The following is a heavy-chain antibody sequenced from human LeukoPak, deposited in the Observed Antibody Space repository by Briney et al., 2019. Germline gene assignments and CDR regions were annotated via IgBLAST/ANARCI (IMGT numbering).Heavy chain of an antibody. CDR1: GGSISSYY. Sequence: SETLSLTCTVSGGSISSYYWSWIRQPPGKGLEWIGYIYYSGSTNYNPSLKSRVTISVDTSKNQFSLKLSSVTAADTAVYYCARSLGATFDAFDIWGQGTTVTISS. CDR3: ARSLGATFDAFDI. V-gene: IGHV4-59*01. D-gene: IGHD1-26*01. J-gene: IGHJ3*02. CDR2: IYYSGST.